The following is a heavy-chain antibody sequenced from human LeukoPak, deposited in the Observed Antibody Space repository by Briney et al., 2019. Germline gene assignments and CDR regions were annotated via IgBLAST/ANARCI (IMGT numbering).Heavy chain of an antibody. CDR1: GGSISSYY. V-gene: IGHV4-59*01. Sequence: PSETLSLTCTVSGGSISSYYWSWIRQPPGKGLEWIGYIYYSGSTNYNPSLKSRVTISVDTSKNQFSLKLSSVTAADTAVYYCARDVRLVADWYFDLWGRGTLVTVSS. J-gene: IGHJ2*01. CDR2: IYYSGST. D-gene: IGHD6-19*01. CDR3: ARDVRLVADWYFDL.